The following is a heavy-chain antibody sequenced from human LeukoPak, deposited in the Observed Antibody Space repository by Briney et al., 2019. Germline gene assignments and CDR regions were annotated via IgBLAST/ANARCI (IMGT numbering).Heavy chain of an antibody. D-gene: IGHD4-17*01. J-gene: IGHJ4*02. CDR3: ARHGGDYVFDY. Sequence: SETLSLTCAVYGGSFSGYYWSWTRQPPGKGLEWIGEIDDSGGTNYNPSLKSRVTISVDTSKNQFSLKLDSVTAADTAVYYCARHGGDYVFDYWGQGTLVTVSS. CDR2: IDDSGGT. V-gene: IGHV4-34*01. CDR1: GGSFSGYY.